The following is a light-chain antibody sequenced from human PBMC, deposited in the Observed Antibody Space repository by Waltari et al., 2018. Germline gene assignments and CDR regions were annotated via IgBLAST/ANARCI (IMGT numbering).Light chain of an antibody. Sequence: SFELIQPPSVSVSPGQPATITCSGDRSGDKYVCWYQQKPGQSPVLFLYQVKKRHSGIPERISGSNTGNAATLTITGTQAMDEADYYCQAWDSGTVIFGGGTKLTVL. CDR2: QVK. CDR1: RSGDKY. V-gene: IGLV3-1*01. CDR3: QAWDSGTVI. J-gene: IGLJ2*01.